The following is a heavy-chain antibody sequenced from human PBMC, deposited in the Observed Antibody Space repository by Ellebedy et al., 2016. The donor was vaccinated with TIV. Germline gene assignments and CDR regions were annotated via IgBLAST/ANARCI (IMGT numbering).Heavy chain of an antibody. J-gene: IGHJ3*02. V-gene: IGHV3-66*01. CDR2: IAIDSTT. CDR1: ELTVTSNF. D-gene: IGHD3-10*01. Sequence: GGSLRLSCAASELTVTSNFMSWVRQAPGKGLAWVSTIAIDSTTYYADHVKGRFPIPRDNSKNTLDNQMNSLRAEETAVYYCARETYNDVDLKLWGIFDIWGQGTMVTVSS. CDR3: ARETYNDVDLKLWGIFDI.